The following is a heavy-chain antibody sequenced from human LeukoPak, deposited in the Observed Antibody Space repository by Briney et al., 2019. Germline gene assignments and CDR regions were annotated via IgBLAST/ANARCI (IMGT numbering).Heavy chain of an antibody. CDR2: ISSDGSVM. J-gene: IGHJ4*02. CDR1: GYTFSHYT. V-gene: IGHV3-48*01. Sequence: GWSLPLSCRASGYTFSHYTMHWVRQAPGKGPEWISYISSDGSVMHYADSVKGRFTISRDNVENSLYLQMNSLRVEDTAVYCCTRDLEYWGQGVLVTVSS. CDR3: TRDLEY.